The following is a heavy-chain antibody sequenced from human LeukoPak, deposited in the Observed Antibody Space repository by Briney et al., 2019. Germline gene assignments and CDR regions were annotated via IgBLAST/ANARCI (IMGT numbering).Heavy chain of an antibody. D-gene: IGHD3/OR15-3a*01. CDR1: GYPFSSYW. CDR2: IYSDGSDT. V-gene: IGHV3-74*01. Sequence: GGSLRLSCAGSGYPFSSYWMHWVRQVPGKGLVWVSRIYSDGSDTTYADSVKGRFTISRDNARNTLYLQMSSLRAEDTAVYYCATDSGHGFSFWGQGTMVTVSS. J-gene: IGHJ3*01. CDR3: ATDSGHGFSF.